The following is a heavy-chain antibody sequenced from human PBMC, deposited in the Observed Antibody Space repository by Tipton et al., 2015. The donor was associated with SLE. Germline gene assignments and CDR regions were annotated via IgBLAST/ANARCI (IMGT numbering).Heavy chain of an antibody. J-gene: IGHJ2*01. V-gene: IGHV3-74*01. CDR2: INSGGSST. D-gene: IGHD1-1*01. Sequence: SLRLSCTASGFTISNYWMHWVRQAPGKGLVWVSRINSGGSSTSYADSVKGRFTISRDNAKNTLFLQMNSLRAEDTDVYYCAREEVATGNWFLDLWGRGTLVTVSS. CDR3: AREEVATGNWFLDL. CDR1: GFTISNYW.